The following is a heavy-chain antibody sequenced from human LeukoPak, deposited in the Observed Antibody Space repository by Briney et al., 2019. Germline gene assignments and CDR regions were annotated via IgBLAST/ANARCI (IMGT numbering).Heavy chain of an antibody. CDR3: ARGYYDILTGYSSYGMDV. CDR2: ISYDGSNK. J-gene: IGHJ6*02. V-gene: IGHV3-30-3*01. Sequence: GGSLRLSCAVSGFTFSSYAMHWVRQAPGKGLEWVAVISYDGSNKYYADSVKGRFTISRDNSKNTLYLQMNSLRAEDTAVYYCARGYYDILTGYSSYGMDVWGQGTTVTVSS. CDR1: GFTFSSYA. D-gene: IGHD3-9*01.